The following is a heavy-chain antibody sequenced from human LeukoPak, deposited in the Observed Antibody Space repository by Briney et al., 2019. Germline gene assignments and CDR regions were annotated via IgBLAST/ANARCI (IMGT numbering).Heavy chain of an antibody. CDR2: INPSSGDT. CDR3: AKNSCEYYFDY. J-gene: IGHJ4*02. D-gene: IGHD4-23*01. Sequence: ASVKVSCKASGYTLTGYYIHWVRQAPGQGLEWMGWINPSSGDTNYAQKFQGRVTMTRDTSISAAYMELSRLRPEDTAVYYCAKNSCEYYFDYWGQGTLFTVSS. V-gene: IGHV1-2*02. CDR1: GYTLTGYY.